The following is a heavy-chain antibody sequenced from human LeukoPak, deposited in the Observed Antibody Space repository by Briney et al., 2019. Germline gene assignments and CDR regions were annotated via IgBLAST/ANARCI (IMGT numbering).Heavy chain of an antibody. V-gene: IGHV1-2*02. CDR1: GYTFTGYY. CDR3: ARSGRYSSGWDDY. J-gene: IGHJ4*02. CDR2: INPNSGGT. Sequence: ASVKVSCKASGYTFTGYYMHWVRQAPGQGLEWMGWINPNSGGTNYAQKFQGRVTMTRDTSISTAYMELRSLRSDDTAVYYCARSGRYSSGWDDYWGQGTLVTVSS. D-gene: IGHD6-19*01.